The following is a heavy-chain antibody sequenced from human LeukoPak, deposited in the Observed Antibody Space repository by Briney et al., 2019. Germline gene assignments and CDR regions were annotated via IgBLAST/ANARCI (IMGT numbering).Heavy chain of an antibody. CDR1: GYTFTSYY. J-gene: IGHJ4*02. CDR2: INPSGGST. CDR3: AKGTYYYDSSGYKGFDY. V-gene: IGHV1-46*01. Sequence: ASVKVSCKASGYTFTSYYMHWVRQAPGQGLEWMGIINPSGGSTSYAQKFQGRVTMTRDTSISTAYMELSRLRSDDTAVYYCAKGTYYYDSSGYKGFDYWGQGTLVTVSS. D-gene: IGHD3-22*01.